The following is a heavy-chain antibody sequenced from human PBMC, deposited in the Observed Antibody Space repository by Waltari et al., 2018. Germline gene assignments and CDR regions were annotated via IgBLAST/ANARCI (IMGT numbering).Heavy chain of an antibody. CDR2: IYWNDDK. CDR1: GFSLSTSGVG. D-gene: IGHD3-9*01. J-gene: IGHJ5*02. V-gene: IGHV2-5*01. CDR3: AHINSRDYDILTGYYFNWFDP. Sequence: QITLKESGPTLVKPTQTLTLTCTFSGFSLSTSGVGVGWIRQPPGKALEWLALIYWNDDKRYSPSLKSRLTITKDTSKNQVVLTMTNMDPVDTATYYCAHINSRDYDILTGYYFNWFDPWGQGTLVTVSS.